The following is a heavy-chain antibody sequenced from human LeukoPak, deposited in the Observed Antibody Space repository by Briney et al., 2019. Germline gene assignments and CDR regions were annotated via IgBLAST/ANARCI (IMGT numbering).Heavy chain of an antibody. CDR1: GFSFDDYA. CDR3: AKDLWFGELASRRDYDSGY. CDR2: ISWNSGSI. Sequence: GGSLRLSCAASGFSFDDYAMHWVRQAPGKGLEWVSGISWNSGSIGYADSVKGRFTISRDNAKNSLYLQMNSLRAEDTALYYCAKDLWFGELASRRDYDSGYWGQGTLVTVSS. V-gene: IGHV3-9*01. D-gene: IGHD3-10*01. J-gene: IGHJ4*02.